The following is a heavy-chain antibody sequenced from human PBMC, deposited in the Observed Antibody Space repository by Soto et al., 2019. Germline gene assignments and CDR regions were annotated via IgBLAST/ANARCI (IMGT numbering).Heavy chain of an antibody. V-gene: IGHV2-5*02. CDR3: AHIPNYYQYDWFDP. CDR2: IYWDDDK. Sequence: QITLKESGPTLVKPTQTLTLTCTFSGFSLTTRGVGVGWIRQPPGKALECLALIYWDDDKLYSPSPQSRLSIPNDTSKNQVVLTLTNVDPVDTATYYCAHIPNYYQYDWFDPWGQGTLVSVSS. J-gene: IGHJ5*02. D-gene: IGHD3-16*01. CDR1: GFSLTTRGVG.